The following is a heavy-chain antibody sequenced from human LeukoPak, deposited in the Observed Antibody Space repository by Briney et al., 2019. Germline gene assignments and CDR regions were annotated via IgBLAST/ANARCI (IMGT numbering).Heavy chain of an antibody. J-gene: IGHJ4*02. Sequence: ASVKVSCKASGYTFTSYYMHWVRQAPGQGLEWLGMINPSGGSTRYAQRLEGRVTMTRDTSTSTVYMELSSLRSEDTAVYYCARGGMGIQSWSFDQWSLGTLVTVSS. D-gene: IGHD5-18*01. V-gene: IGHV1-46*01. CDR3: ARGGMGIQSWSFDQ. CDR2: INPSGGST. CDR1: GYTFTSYY.